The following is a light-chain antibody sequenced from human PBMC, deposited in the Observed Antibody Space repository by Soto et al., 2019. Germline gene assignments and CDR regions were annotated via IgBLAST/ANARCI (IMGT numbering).Light chain of an antibody. CDR1: RSDVGGYNY. J-gene: IGLJ1*01. CDR3: SSYTSNSPYV. CDR2: EVS. V-gene: IGLV2-14*01. Sequence: QSALTQPASVSGSPGQSITISCTGTRSDVGGYNYVSWYQQLPGKAPKLMIYEVSKRPSGVSNRFSGSKSGNTASLTISGLQAEDEADYYCSSYTSNSPYVFGTGTTLTVL.